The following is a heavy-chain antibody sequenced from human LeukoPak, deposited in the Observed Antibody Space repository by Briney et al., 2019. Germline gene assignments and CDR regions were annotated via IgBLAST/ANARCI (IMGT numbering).Heavy chain of an antibody. J-gene: IGHJ4*02. CDR1: GFNFGTFA. CDR2: IWYDGSNK. CDR3: RGTYYYGSGIDGDYFDY. V-gene: IGHV3-33*01. Sequence: GRSLRLSCEASGFNFGTFAMHWVRQAPGEGQEWLAIIWYDGSNKHYSDSVKGRFTISRDNSKSSLYLQMNSLRAEDTAVYYCRGTYYYGSGIDGDYFDYWGQGTLVTVSS. D-gene: IGHD3-10*01.